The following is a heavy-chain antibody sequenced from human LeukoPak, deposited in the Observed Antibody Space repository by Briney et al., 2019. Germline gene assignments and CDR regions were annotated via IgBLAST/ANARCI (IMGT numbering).Heavy chain of an antibody. CDR2: IYTSGST. CDR3: ARGLNWFDR. Sequence: SETLSLTCTVSGGSMSRYNWSWMREPGGKGLEWIGRIYTSGSTNYNPSLKSRVTISVDTSKNQFSLKLSSVTAADTAVYYCARGLNWFDRWGQGTLVTVSS. J-gene: IGHJ5*02. V-gene: IGHV4-4*07. CDR1: GGSMSRYN.